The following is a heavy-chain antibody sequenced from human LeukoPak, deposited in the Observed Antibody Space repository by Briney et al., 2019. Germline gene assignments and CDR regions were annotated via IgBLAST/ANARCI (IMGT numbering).Heavy chain of an antibody. D-gene: IGHD3-3*01. V-gene: IGHV3-11*04. CDR2: ISSSGSTI. Sequence: GSLRLSCAASGFTFSDYYMSWIRQAPGTGLEWVSYISSSGSTIYYADSVKGRFTISRDNAKNSLYLQMNSLRAEDTAVYYCARAGNYYDFWSGYYSFDYWGQGTLVTVSS. J-gene: IGHJ4*02. CDR1: GFTFSDYY. CDR3: ARAGNYYDFWSGYYSFDY.